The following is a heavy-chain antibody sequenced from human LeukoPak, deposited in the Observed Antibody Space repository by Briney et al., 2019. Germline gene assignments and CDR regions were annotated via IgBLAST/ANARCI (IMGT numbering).Heavy chain of an antibody. J-gene: IGHJ4*02. Sequence: GGSLRLSCAASGFTFSTYTMNWVRQAPGKGLEWVSSISSSSSYIYYADSVKARFTISRDKAKNSLYLQVNSLRAEDTAVYYCARDRTTVTTFDYWGQGTLATVSS. V-gene: IGHV3-21*01. CDR2: ISSSSSYI. D-gene: IGHD4-17*01. CDR1: GFTFSTYT. CDR3: ARDRTTVTTFDY.